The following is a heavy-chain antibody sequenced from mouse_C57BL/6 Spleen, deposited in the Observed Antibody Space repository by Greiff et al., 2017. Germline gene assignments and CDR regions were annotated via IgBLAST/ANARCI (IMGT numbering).Heavy chain of an antibody. D-gene: IGHD2-4*01. V-gene: IGHV5-4*01. Sequence: EVKLVESGGGLVKPGGSLKLSCAASGFTFSSYAMSWVRQTPEKRLEWVATISDGGSYTYYPDNVKGRFTISRDNAKNNLYLQMSHLKSEDTAMYYCARDGYDYRGGYFDFWGKGTTVTVSS. CDR1: GFTFSSYA. CDR2: ISDGGSYT. CDR3: ARDGYDYRGGYFDF. J-gene: IGHJ1*03.